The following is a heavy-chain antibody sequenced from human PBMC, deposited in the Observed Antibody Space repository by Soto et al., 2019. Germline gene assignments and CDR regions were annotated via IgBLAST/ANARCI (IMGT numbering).Heavy chain of an antibody. CDR2: INHSGST. CDR3: ARGDYDFWSGYYVNWFDP. CDR1: GGSFSCYY. Sequence: PSETLSLTCAVYGGSFSCYYLSWIRQPPGKGLEWIGEINHSGSTNYNPSLKSRVTISVDTSKNQFSLKLSSVTAADTAVYYCARGDYDFWSGYYVNWFDPWGQGTLVTVSS. V-gene: IGHV4-34*01. J-gene: IGHJ5*02. D-gene: IGHD3-3*01.